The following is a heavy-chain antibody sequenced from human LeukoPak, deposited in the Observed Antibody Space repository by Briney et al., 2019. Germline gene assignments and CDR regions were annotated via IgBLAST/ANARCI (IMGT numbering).Heavy chain of an antibody. D-gene: IGHD3-3*01. J-gene: IGHJ6*02. CDR1: GYTFTGYY. CDR2: INPNSGGT. CDR3: ARAHSDFWSGYYSHYGMDV. V-gene: IGHV1-2*02. Sequence: GASVRVSCKASGYTFTGYYMHWVRQAPGQGREWMGWINPNSGGTNYAQTFQGRATMARDTSIRTAYMELSRLRSDDTAVYYCARAHSDFWSGYYSHYGMDVWGQGTTVTVSS.